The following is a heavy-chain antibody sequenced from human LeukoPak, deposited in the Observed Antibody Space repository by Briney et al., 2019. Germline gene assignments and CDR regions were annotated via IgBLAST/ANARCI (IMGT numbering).Heavy chain of an antibody. CDR1: GFTFSSYW. Sequence: GGSLRLSCAASGFTFSSYWMHWVRQGPGKGLVWVSRMYSDGSRTTYADSVKGRFTISGDNAKNTLYLQMNGLRVEDTAMYYCTRSGRGGAFDIWGRGTMVTVSS. J-gene: IGHJ3*02. CDR2: MYSDGSRT. V-gene: IGHV3-74*03. D-gene: IGHD1-26*01. CDR3: TRSGRGGAFDI.